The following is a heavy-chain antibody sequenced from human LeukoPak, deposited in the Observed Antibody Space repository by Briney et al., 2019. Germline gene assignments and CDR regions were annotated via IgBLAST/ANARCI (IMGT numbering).Heavy chain of an antibody. CDR1: GYTFTGYY. Sequence: ASVKVSCKASGYTFTGYYMHWVRQAPGQGLEWMGWINPNSGGTNYAQKFQGRVTMTRDTSISTAYMELSRLRSDDTAVYYYARVKGDTLLWFGESTDNYFDYWGQGTLVTVSS. CDR2: INPNSGGT. CDR3: ARVKGDTLLWFGESTDNYFDY. V-gene: IGHV1-2*02. D-gene: IGHD3-10*01. J-gene: IGHJ4*02.